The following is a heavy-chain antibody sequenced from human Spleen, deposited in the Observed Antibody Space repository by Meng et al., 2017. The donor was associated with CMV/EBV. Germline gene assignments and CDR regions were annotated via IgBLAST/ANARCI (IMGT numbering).Heavy chain of an antibody. CDR3: ARDLAASTVTTRLVNP. CDR1: GYTFTSYG. J-gene: IGHJ5*02. V-gene: IGHV1-18*01. Sequence: ASVKVSCKASGYTFTSYGISWVRQAPGKGLEWMGWISAYNGNTNYAQKLQGRVTMTTDTSTSTAYMELRSLRSDDTAVYYCARDLAASTVTTRLVNPWGQGTLVTVSS. D-gene: IGHD4-17*01. CDR2: ISAYNGNT.